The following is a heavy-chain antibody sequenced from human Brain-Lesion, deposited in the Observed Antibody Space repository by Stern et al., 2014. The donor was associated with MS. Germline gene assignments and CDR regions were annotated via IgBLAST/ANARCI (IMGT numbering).Heavy chain of an antibody. CDR2: IFNSGST. D-gene: IGHD2-2*01. CDR3: ARGRVVPGFQYYATDV. CDR1: GGSISSGGYY. V-gene: IGHV4-61*02. Sequence: VQLVESGPGLVKPSQTLSLSCTVSGGSISSGGYYWSWIRQPAGKGLEWIGRIFNSGSTSYNPSLKSRVTLSTDTAKNHFSLRLNSMTAADTAVYYCARGRVVPGFQYYATDVWGQGTTV. J-gene: IGHJ6*02.